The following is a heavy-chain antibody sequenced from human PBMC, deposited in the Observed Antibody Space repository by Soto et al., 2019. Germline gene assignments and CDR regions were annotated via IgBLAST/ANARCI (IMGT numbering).Heavy chain of an antibody. V-gene: IGHV4-39*01. D-gene: IGHD3-10*01. CDR1: GGSISSTNYY. CDR2: IYYTGNT. CDR3: ARHDFYGSGSYYRKGFYYYFGLDV. Sequence: QVQLQESGPGLVKTSETLSLTCTVSGGSISSTNYYWGWIRQPPGKGLEWIGSIYYTGNTFYNPSLKSRVTLSADTSKNQFYLKVTSVTAADTAVYYCARHDFYGSGSYYRKGFYYYFGLDVWGQGTTVTVSS. J-gene: IGHJ6*02.